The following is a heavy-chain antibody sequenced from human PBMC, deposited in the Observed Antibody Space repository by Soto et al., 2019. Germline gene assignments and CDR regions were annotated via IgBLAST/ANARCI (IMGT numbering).Heavy chain of an antibody. CDR1: GFTFSSYS. D-gene: IGHD3-22*01. J-gene: IGHJ6*02. CDR2: ISSSSSYI. V-gene: IGHV3-21*01. CDR3: ARRISITGVVPVLYGMEV. Sequence: GGSLRLSCAASGFTFSSYSMNWVRQAPGKGLEWVSSISSSSSYIYYADSVKGRFTICRDNAKNSLHLQMNSLRAEDTAVYYCARRISITGVVPVLYGMEVWLQGTTVTVCS.